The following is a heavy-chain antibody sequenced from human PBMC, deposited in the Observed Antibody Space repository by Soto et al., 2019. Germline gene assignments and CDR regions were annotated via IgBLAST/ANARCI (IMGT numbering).Heavy chain of an antibody. V-gene: IGHV3-48*03. CDR2: ISSSSDFI. CDR3: ARGANGIDRLER. CDR1: GFTFRSYE. Sequence: DGSLRLSCEVSGFTFRSYEMHLVRQAPGKGLEWLSYISSSSDFIYYSECVKGRFTISRDNANNSLYLQMNSLRAADTAIYYCARGANGIDRLERWGEGAQVTVSS. D-gene: IGHD5-12*01. J-gene: IGHJ5*02.